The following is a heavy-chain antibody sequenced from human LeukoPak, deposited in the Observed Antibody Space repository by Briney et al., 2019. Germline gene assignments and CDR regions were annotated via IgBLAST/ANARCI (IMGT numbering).Heavy chain of an antibody. Sequence: ASVKVSCKASGYTFTSYDINCVRQATGQGLEWMGWMNPNSGNTGYAQKFQGRVTMTRNTSISTACMELSSLRSEDTAVYYCARGYSYDPFFDYWGQGTLVTVSS. CDR3: ARGYSYDPFFDY. D-gene: IGHD5-18*01. V-gene: IGHV1-8*01. CDR2: MNPNSGNT. CDR1: GYTFTSYD. J-gene: IGHJ4*02.